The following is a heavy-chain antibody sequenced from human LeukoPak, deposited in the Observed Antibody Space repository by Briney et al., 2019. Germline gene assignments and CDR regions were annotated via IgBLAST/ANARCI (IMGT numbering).Heavy chain of an antibody. CDR1: GLTFSSYA. J-gene: IGHJ4*02. V-gene: IGHV3-23*01. CDR2: VSGSGGST. CDR3: GKESIAVAGNVDY. Sequence: PGGSLRLSCAASGLTFSSYAMSWVRQAPGKGLEWVSTVSGSGGSTYYADSVKGRFTISRDNSKDTLYLQMNSLRAGDTAVYYFGKESIAVAGNVDYWGQGTLVTVSS. D-gene: IGHD6-19*01.